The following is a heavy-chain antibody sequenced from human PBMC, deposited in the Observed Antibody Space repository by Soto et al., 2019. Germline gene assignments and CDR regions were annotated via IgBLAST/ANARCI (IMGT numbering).Heavy chain of an antibody. CDR1: GGTFSSYA. CDR3: ARERGGGTLERIQLWSYYYYYGMDV. CDR2: IIPIFGTA. J-gene: IGHJ6*02. Sequence: SVKVSCKASGGTFSSYAISWVRQAPGQGLEWMGGIIPIFGTANYAQKFQGRVTITADEFMSTAYMELSSLRSEDTAVYYCARERGGGTLERIQLWSYYYYYGMDVWGQGTTVTVSS. D-gene: IGHD5-18*01. V-gene: IGHV1-69*13.